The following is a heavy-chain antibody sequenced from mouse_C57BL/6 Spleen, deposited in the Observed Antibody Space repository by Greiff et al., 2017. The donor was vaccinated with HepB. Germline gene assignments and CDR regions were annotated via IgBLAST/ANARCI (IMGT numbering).Heavy chain of an antibody. Sequence: QVQLKQSGAELVRPGASVKLSCKASGYTFTDYYINWVKQRPGQGLEWIARIYPGSGNTYYNEKFKGKATLTAEKSSSTAYMQLSSLTSEDSAVYFCARSGDYYGSSYNWYFDVWGTGTTVTVSS. J-gene: IGHJ1*03. D-gene: IGHD1-1*01. CDR1: GYTFTDYY. CDR2: IYPGSGNT. V-gene: IGHV1-76*01. CDR3: ARSGDYYGSSYNWYFDV.